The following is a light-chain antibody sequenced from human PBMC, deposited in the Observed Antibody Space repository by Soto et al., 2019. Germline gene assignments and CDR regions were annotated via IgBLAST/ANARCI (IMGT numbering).Light chain of an antibody. CDR1: GSDVGGYDF. CDR3: CSYAGRFTWV. V-gene: IGLV2-11*01. J-gene: IGLJ3*02. Sequence: QSALTQPRSVSGSPGQSVTISCTGTGSDVGGYDFVSWYQQYPGKAPKLIIYEVNKWPSGVPDRFSGSKSGNTASLTISGLQAEDEADYYCCSYAGRFTWVFGGGTKVTVL. CDR2: EVN.